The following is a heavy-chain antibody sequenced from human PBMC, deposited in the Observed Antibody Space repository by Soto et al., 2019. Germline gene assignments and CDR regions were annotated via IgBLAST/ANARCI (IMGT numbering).Heavy chain of an antibody. CDR3: ARGTEGF. J-gene: IGHJ4*02. V-gene: IGHV1-2*02. CDR1: GYSFTGYY. Sequence: QVQLVQSGAEVKKPGASVKVSCKASGYSFTGYYLHWVRQAPGQGLEWMGCINPDSGATYYAQKFQGRVTMTRDTSVSTAYMDLSRLRSDDTAVYYCARGTEGFWGRGTLVTVSS. CDR2: INPDSGAT. D-gene: IGHD2-21*02.